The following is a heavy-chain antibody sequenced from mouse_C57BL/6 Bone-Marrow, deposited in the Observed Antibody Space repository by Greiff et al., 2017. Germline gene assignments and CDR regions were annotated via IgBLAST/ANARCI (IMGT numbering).Heavy chain of an antibody. CDR3: ARRNWGYAMDY. D-gene: IGHD4-1*01. CDR2: IYPGSGNT. J-gene: IGHJ4*01. CDR1: GYTFTDYY. Sequence: QVHVKQSGAELVRPGASVKLSCKASGYTFTDYYINWVKQRPGQGLEWIARIYPGSGNTYYNEKFKGKATLTAEKSSSTAYMQLSSLTSEDSAVYFCARRNWGYAMDYWGQGTSVTVSS. V-gene: IGHV1-76*01.